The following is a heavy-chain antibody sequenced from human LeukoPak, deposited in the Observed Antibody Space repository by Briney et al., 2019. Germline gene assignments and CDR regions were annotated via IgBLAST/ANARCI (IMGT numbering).Heavy chain of an antibody. CDR2: IYYSGST. D-gene: IGHD6-13*01. V-gene: IGHV4-31*03. J-gene: IGHJ4*02. CDR3: ARVGRGAAAGPDTYDY. CDR1: GGSISSGGYY. Sequence: SETLSLTCTVSGGSISSGGYYWSWIRQHPGKGLEWIGYIYYSGSTYYNPSLKSRVTISVDTSKNQFSLKLSSVTAADTAVYYCARVGRGAAAGPDTYDYWGQGTLVTVSS.